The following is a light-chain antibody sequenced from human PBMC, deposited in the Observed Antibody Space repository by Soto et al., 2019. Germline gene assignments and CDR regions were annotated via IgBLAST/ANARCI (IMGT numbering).Light chain of an antibody. V-gene: IGLV2-11*01. CDR1: SSNVGGYNY. CDR2: DVS. J-gene: IGLJ2*01. CDR3: CSYAGSYTLV. Sequence: QSALTQPRSVSESPGQSVTISCTGTSSNVGGYNYVSWYQQHPGKVPKLMIYDVSKRPSGVPDRFSGSKSGNTASLTISGLQAEDEADYYCCSYAGSYTLVFGGGTKVTVL.